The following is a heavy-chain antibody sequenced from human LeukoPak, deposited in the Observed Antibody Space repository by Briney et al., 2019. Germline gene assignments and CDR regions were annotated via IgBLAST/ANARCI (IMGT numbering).Heavy chain of an antibody. Sequence: PSETLSLTCTVSGGSISSYYWSWIRQPLGKGLEWIGYIYYSGSTNYNPSLKSRATISVDTSKNQFSLKLSSVTAADTAVYYCARQMIAAAGTYAFDIWGQGTMVTVSS. CDR2: IYYSGST. D-gene: IGHD6-13*01. CDR1: GGSISSYY. V-gene: IGHV4-59*01. CDR3: ARQMIAAAGTYAFDI. J-gene: IGHJ3*02.